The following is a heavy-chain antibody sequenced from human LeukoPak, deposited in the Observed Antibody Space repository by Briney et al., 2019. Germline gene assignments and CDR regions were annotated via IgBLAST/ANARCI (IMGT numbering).Heavy chain of an antibody. Sequence: SETLSLTCTVSGGSISSYYWSWIRQPAGKGLEWIGRIDTSGNTNYKPSLKSRVTMSVDASKNQFSLKLSSVTAADTAVYYCASLTMVRGPYWGASYNWFDPWGQGTLVTVSS. V-gene: IGHV4-4*07. CDR3: ASLTMVRGPYWGASYNWFDP. CDR1: GGSISSYY. CDR2: IDTSGNT. J-gene: IGHJ5*02. D-gene: IGHD3-10*01.